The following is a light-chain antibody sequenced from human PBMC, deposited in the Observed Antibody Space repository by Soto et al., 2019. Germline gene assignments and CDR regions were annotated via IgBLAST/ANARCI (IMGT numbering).Light chain of an antibody. CDR3: TSPVCSYNYV. J-gene: IGLJ1*01. Sequence: QSPLTQPPSASGSPGQSVTISCPGNSSDVGGYNYVSWYQQHPGKAPKLIISEVSKRPSGVPDRFSGSKSGNTASLTVSGLLAEDEADYYCTSPVCSYNYVLGTGTKVTVL. CDR2: EVS. CDR1: SSDVGGYNY. V-gene: IGLV2-8*01.